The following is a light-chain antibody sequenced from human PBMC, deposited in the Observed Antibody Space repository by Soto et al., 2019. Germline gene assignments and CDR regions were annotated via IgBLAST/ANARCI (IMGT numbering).Light chain of an antibody. V-gene: IGLV1-44*01. CDR2: SYT. CDR1: SSNIGSNS. Sequence: QSVLTQPPSASGTPGQWVTISCSGSSSNIGSNSVSWYQQLPGAAPKLLVYSYTQRPSGVPDRFSGSKSRTSASLAISGLQSEDEADYYCAAWDNSLRIYVFGTGTKVTVL. J-gene: IGLJ1*01. CDR3: AAWDNSLRIYV.